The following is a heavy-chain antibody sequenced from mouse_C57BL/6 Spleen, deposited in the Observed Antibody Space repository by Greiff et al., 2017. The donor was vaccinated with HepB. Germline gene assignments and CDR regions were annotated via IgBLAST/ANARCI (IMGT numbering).Heavy chain of an antibody. CDR2: ISSGSSTI. D-gene: IGHD1-1*02. CDR1: GFTFSDYG. V-gene: IGHV5-17*01. CDR3: ARDYVPSLFAY. Sequence: EVKLMESGGGLVKPGGSLKLSCAASGFTFSDYGMHWVRQAPEKGLEWVAYISSGSSTIYYADTVKGRFTISRDNAKNTLFLQMTSLRSEDTAMYYCARDYVPSLFAYWGQGTLVTVSA. J-gene: IGHJ3*01.